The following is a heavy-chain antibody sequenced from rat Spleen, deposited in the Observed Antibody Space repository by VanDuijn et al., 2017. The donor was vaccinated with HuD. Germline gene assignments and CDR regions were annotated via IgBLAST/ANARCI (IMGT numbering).Heavy chain of an antibody. Sequence: EVQLVESGGGLVQPGRSMKLSCAASGFTFSNYCLTWVRQAPTKSLDWVASISTGGGNTYYRDSVKGRFTLSRDNAKSTLYLQMNSLRSEDTATYCCARHGIGHSLGWFAYWGQGTLVTVSS. J-gene: IGHJ3*01. V-gene: IGHV5-25*01. CDR3: ARHGIGHSLGWFAY. D-gene: IGHD1-11*01. CDR1: GFTFSNYC. CDR2: ISTGGGNT.